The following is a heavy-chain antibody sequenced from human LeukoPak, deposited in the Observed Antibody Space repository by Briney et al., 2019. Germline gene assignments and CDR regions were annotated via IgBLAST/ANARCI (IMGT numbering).Heavy chain of an antibody. J-gene: IGHJ4*02. Sequence: GGSLRLSCTASGFIFSNYAMSWVRQAPGKGLEWVSAISGSGSGTYFADSVKGRFTISRDNAKNSLYLQMNSLRAEDTAVYYCARVGSSADYWGQGTLVTVSS. CDR1: GFIFSNYA. CDR3: ARVGSSADY. V-gene: IGHV3-23*01. CDR2: ISGSGSGT. D-gene: IGHD6-13*01.